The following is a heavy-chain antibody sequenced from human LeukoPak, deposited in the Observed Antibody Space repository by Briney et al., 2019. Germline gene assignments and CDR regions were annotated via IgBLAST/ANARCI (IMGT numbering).Heavy chain of an antibody. J-gene: IGHJ5*02. CDR3: ARTIGRNNWFDP. Sequence: SKTLSLTCTVSGGSISSGGYYWSWIRQHPGKGLEWIGYIYYSGSTYYNPSLKSRVTISVDTSKNQFSLKLSSVTAADTAVYYCARTIGRNNWFDPWGQGTLVTVSS. V-gene: IGHV4-31*03. CDR1: GGSISSGGYY. CDR2: IYYSGST. D-gene: IGHD3-10*01.